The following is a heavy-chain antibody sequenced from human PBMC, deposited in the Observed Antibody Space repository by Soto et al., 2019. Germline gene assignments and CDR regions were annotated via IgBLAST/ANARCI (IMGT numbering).Heavy chain of an antibody. D-gene: IGHD1-7*01. J-gene: IGHJ1*01. CDR1: GFTFSSYG. Sequence: PGGSLRLSCAASGFTFSSYGMHWVRQAPGKGLEWVAVISYDGSNKYYADSVKGRFTISRDNSKNTLYLQMNSLRAEDTAVYYCLPFDELFPGNFQHWGQGTLVTVSS. CDR3: LPFDELFPGNFQH. CDR2: ISYDGSNK. V-gene: IGHV3-30*03.